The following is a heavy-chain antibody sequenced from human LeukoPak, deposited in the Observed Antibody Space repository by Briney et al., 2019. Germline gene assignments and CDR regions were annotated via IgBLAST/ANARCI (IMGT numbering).Heavy chain of an antibody. CDR1: GFTFDDSG. CDR3: ATSGFRGGGSYAFVI. D-gene: IGHD2-15*01. Sequence: PGGSLRLSCTASGFTFDDSGMSWVRQAPGKGLEWVANIKQDGSEKYYVDPVKGRFTISRDNAKNSLYLQMNSLRAEDTAVYYCATSGFRGGGSYAFVIWGQGTMVTVSS. J-gene: IGHJ3*02. V-gene: IGHV3-7*03. CDR2: IKQDGSEK.